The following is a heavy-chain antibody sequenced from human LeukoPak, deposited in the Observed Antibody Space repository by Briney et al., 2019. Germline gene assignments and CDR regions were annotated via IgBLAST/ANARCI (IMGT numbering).Heavy chain of an antibody. CDR3: AKTMGAIDHDY. Sequence: GGSLRLSCAASGFTYSGFAMTWVRQAPGKGLEWVSTISGSGGSKYYADSVKGRFTISRDNSKNTLYLQMNSLRAEDTAVYYCAKTMGAIDHDYWGQGTLVTASS. V-gene: IGHV3-23*01. CDR1: GFTYSGFA. J-gene: IGHJ4*02. CDR2: ISGSGGSK. D-gene: IGHD1-26*01.